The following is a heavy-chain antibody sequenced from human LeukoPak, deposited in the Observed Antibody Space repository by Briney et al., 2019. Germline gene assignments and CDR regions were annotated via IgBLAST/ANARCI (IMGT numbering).Heavy chain of an antibody. Sequence: GASVKVSCKASGYTFTSYGISWVRQAPGQGLEWMGWISAYNGNTNYAQKLQGRVTMTTDTSTSTAYMELRSLRSDDTAVYYCARSSGSTRAGRYYYYYMDVWGKGTTVTISS. V-gene: IGHV1-18*01. CDR1: GYTFTSYG. J-gene: IGHJ6*03. CDR3: ARSSGSTRAGRYYYYYMDV. CDR2: ISAYNGNT. D-gene: IGHD2-2*01.